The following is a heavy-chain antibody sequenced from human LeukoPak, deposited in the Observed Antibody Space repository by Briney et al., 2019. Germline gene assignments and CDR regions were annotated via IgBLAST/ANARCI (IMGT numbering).Heavy chain of an antibody. J-gene: IGHJ4*02. CDR1: GGTFSSYA. CDR3: ARRAYCGGDCYDMPDY. V-gene: IGHV1-69*04. Sequence: SVKVSCKASGGTFSSYAISWVRQAPGQGLEWMGRIIPILGIANYAQKFQGRVTITADKSTSTAYMELSSLRSEDTAVYYCARRAYCGGDCYDMPDYWGQGTLVTFSS. D-gene: IGHD2-21*02. CDR2: IIPILGIA.